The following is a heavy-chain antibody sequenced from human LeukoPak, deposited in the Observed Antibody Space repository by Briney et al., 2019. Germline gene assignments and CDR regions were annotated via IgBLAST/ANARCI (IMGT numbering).Heavy chain of an antibody. CDR1: GGSISSYY. Sequence: SETLSLTCTVSGGSISSYYWSWIRQPPGKALEWIGYIYYSGSTNYNPSLKSRVTISVDTSKNQFSLNLTSVTAADTAVYYCARDGLGYGRPSDYWGQGTLVTVSS. D-gene: IGHD1-1*01. CDR3: ARDGLGYGRPSDY. CDR2: IYYSGST. J-gene: IGHJ4*02. V-gene: IGHV4-59*01.